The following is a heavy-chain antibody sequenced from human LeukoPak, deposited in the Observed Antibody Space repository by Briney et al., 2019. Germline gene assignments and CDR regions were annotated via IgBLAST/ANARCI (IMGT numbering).Heavy chain of an antibody. V-gene: IGHV4-4*02. CDR1: GGSIISNNW. Sequence: KASGTLSLTCAVSGGSIISNNWWSWVRQPPGKGLEWIGEIYHSGSTNYNPSLKSRVTISLDKSNTQFSLNLNSVTAADTAVYYCATFFTTWYFFDSWGQGTLVTVSS. J-gene: IGHJ4*02. CDR2: IYHSGST. CDR3: ATFFTTWYFFDS. D-gene: IGHD1-14*01.